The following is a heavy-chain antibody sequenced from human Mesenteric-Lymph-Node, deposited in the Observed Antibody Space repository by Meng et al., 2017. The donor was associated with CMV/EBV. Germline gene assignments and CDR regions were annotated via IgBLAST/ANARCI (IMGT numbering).Heavy chain of an antibody. D-gene: IGHD2-2*01. CDR2: IRNKPHGGTT. V-gene: IGHV3-71*01. CDR1: GFSFSDYY. J-gene: IGHJ4*02. CDR3: ARSLVRRAMFDY. Sequence: GGSLRLSCVVSGFSFSDYYMRWVRQAPGKGLEWGGFIRNKPHGGTTDWATSVKGRFTLSRDGSKSITCLQMNSLRAEDTAVYFCARSLVRRAMFDYWGQGTLVTVSS.